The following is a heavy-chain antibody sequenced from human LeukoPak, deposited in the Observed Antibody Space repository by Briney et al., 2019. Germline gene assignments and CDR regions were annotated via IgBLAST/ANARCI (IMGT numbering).Heavy chain of an antibody. V-gene: IGHV4-30-2*01. Sequence: SETLSLTCTVSGGSISSGGYYWSWIRQPPGKGLEWIGYISHSGSTYYNPSLKSRVTISVDRSKNQFSLNLSSVTAADTAVYYCASDLGYCSSTSCRYFDPWGQGTLVTVSS. D-gene: IGHD2-2*01. J-gene: IGHJ5*02. CDR3: ASDLGYCSSTSCRYFDP. CDR1: GGSISSGGYY. CDR2: ISHSGST.